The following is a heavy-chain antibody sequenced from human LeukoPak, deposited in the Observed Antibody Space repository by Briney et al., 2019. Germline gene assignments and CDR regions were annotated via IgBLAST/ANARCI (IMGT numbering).Heavy chain of an antibody. CDR3: AKVKWKLIGYFDY. J-gene: IGHJ4*02. CDR2: LTGDGNT. V-gene: IGHV3-23*01. Sequence: GGSLRLSCAASGFTFTSYAMSWVRQAPGKGLEWVSVLTGDGNTYYADSVKGRFTNSRDDSKNTLFLQMNSLRAEDTAVYFCAKVKWKLIGYFDYWGQGTLVTVSS. CDR1: GFTFTSYA. D-gene: IGHD1-20*01.